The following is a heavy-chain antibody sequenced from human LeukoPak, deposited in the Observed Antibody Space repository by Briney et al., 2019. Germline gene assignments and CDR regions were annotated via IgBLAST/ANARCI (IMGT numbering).Heavy chain of an antibody. D-gene: IGHD2-8*01. CDR2: INPNSGGT. CDR3: ARYCTNGVCKYSRLDAFDS. CDR1: GYTFTGYY. J-gene: IGHJ3*02. Sequence: ASVKVSCKASGYTFTGYYMHWVRQAPGQGLEWMGWINPNSGGTNYAQKFQGRVTMTRDTSISTAYMKLSRLRSDDTAVYYCARYCTNGVCKYSRLDAFDSWGQGTMVTGS. V-gene: IGHV1-2*02.